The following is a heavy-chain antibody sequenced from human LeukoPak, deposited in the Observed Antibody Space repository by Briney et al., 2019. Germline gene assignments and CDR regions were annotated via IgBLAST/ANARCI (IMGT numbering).Heavy chain of an antibody. CDR3: ARHGEWLYYWYFDL. J-gene: IGHJ2*01. Sequence: GGSLRPSCAASGFSFSASTIHWVRQASGKSLEWVGRIRSRGNNYATEYTASMKGRFTISRDDSKNTAYLQMNSLKTEDTAVYYCARHGEWLYYWYFDLWGRRTLVSVSS. CDR1: GFSFSAST. V-gene: IGHV3-73*01. D-gene: IGHD6-19*01. CDR2: IRSRGNNYAT.